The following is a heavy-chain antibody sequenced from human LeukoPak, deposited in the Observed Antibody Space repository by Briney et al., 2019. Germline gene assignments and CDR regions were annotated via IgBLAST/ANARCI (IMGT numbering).Heavy chain of an antibody. CDR1: GDSISSSSYY. J-gene: IGHJ4*02. V-gene: IGHV4-39*07. Sequence: SETLSLTCTVSGDSISSSSYYWGWIRQPPGKGLEWIGEIYHSGSTNYNPSLKSRVTISVDTSKNQFSLKLSSVTAADTAVYYCARLIRGAVDYWGQGTLVTVSS. CDR3: ARLIRGAVDY. D-gene: IGHD3-10*01. CDR2: IYHSGST.